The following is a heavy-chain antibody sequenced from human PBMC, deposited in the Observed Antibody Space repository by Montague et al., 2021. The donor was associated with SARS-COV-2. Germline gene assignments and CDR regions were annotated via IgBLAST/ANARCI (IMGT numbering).Heavy chain of an antibody. J-gene: IGHJ2*01. Sequence: SETLSLTCTVSGGSISSYYWSWIRQPPGKALEWIGYIYYSGSTNYNPSLNSRVTISVDTSKNQFSLKLTFVTAADTAVYFCARESDSYPSGTQYFVLWGRGTLVTVSS. D-gene: IGHD5-18*01. CDR1: GGSISSYY. CDR3: ARESDSYPSGTQYFVL. V-gene: IGHV4-59*01. CDR2: IYYSGST.